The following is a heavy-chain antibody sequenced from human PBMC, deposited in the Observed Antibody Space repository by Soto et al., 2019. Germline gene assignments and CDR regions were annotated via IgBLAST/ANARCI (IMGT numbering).Heavy chain of an antibody. Sequence: GGSLRLSCTDSGFTFDSYWMSWVRQAPGKGLEWVANIKQDGSEKYYVDSVKGRFTISRDNAKNSLYLQMNSLRAEDTAVYYCARERVRYYGSGTYFDYYYYYMDVWGKGTTVTVSS. CDR2: IKQDGSEK. D-gene: IGHD3-10*01. CDR3: ARERVRYYGSGTYFDYYYYYMDV. CDR1: GFTFDSYW. V-gene: IGHV3-7*01. J-gene: IGHJ6*03.